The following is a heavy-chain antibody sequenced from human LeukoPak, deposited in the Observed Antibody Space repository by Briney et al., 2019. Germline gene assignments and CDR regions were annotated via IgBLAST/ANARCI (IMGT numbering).Heavy chain of an antibody. CDR1: GYTFTGYY. J-gene: IGHJ6*03. D-gene: IGHD3-10*01. Sequence: ASVKVSCTASGYTFTGYYMHWVRQAPGQGLEWMGWINPNSGGTNYAQKFQGRVTMTRDTSISTAYMELSRLRSDDTAVYYCARAGGFGASYYYYMDVWGKGTTVTVSS. CDR3: ARAGGFGASYYYYMDV. V-gene: IGHV1-2*02. CDR2: INPNSGGT.